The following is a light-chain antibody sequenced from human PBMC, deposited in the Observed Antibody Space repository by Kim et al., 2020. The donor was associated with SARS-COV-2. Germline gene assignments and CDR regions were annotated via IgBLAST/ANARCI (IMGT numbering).Light chain of an antibody. CDR1: QGIGSS. J-gene: IGKJ5*01. CDR3: QKYVNAPNT. Sequence: DIQMTQSPSSLSASVGDRVTITCRASQGIGSSLAWYQQKPGKVPKLLIYHASNLQSGAPSRFSGSGSGTDFALTISGLQPEDVASYYCQKYVNAPNTFGQGTRIEIK. CDR2: HAS. V-gene: IGKV1-27*01.